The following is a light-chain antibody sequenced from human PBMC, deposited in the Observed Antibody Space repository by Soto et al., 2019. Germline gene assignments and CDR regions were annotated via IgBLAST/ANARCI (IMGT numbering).Light chain of an antibody. CDR2: DVT. Sequence: QSALTQPRSVSGSPGQSVTISCTGTSSDVGGYSYVSWYQQHPGKAPKLMIYDVTTRPSGIPDRFSGSKSGNTAPLTISGLQAEDEADYYCFSYAGSYTVVFGTGTKVTVL. CDR1: SSDVGGYSY. J-gene: IGLJ1*01. V-gene: IGLV2-11*01. CDR3: FSYAGSYTVV.